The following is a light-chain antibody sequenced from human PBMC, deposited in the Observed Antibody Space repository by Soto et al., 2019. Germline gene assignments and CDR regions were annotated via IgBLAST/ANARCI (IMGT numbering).Light chain of an antibody. CDR1: SGDIGSYNR. CDR2: EGS. Sequence: QSALTQPASVSGSPGQSITISCTGTSGDIGSYNRVSWYQQHPGKAPKLMIYEGSKRPSGVSNRFSGSKSGNTASLTISGLQAEDEADYYCCSYAGSSTPYVFGTGTKLTVL. CDR3: CSYAGSSTPYV. J-gene: IGLJ1*01. V-gene: IGLV2-23*01.